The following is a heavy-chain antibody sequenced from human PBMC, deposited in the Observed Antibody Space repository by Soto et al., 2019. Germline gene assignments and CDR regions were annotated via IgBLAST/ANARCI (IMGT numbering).Heavy chain of an antibody. J-gene: IGHJ6*02. D-gene: IGHD6-13*01. Sequence: EVQLLESGGGLVQPGGSLRLSCAASGFTFSSYAMSWVRQAPGKGLEWVSAISGSGGSTYYADSVKGRFTISRDNSKNTLYLQMNSLRGEDTAVYYYAKVGYSSSSFGMDVWGQGTTVTVSS. CDR2: ISGSGGST. CDR3: AKVGYSSSSFGMDV. CDR1: GFTFSSYA. V-gene: IGHV3-23*01.